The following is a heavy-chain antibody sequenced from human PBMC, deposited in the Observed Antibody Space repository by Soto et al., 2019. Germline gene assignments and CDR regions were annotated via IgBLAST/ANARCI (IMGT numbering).Heavy chain of an antibody. CDR1: GYTFTNYA. CDR3: ARRNVYGSGSYSFDY. V-gene: IGHV1-3*01. CDR2: INAAIGNT. Sequence: QVQLVQSGAEVKKPGASVKVSCKASGYTFTNYAMHWVRQAPGQRLEWMGWINAAIGNTKYSQKFQGSVTITRDTSANPAYMELSSLRSEDKAVYYCARRNVYGSGSYSFDYWGQGTLVTVSS. J-gene: IGHJ4*02. D-gene: IGHD3-10*01.